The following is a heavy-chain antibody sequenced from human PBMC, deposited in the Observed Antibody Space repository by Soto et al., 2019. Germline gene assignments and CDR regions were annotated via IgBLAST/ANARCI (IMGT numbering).Heavy chain of an antibody. CDR3: AREYYYGSGSPNYYYGMDV. Sequence: SETLSLTCAVYGGSFSGYYWSWIRQPPGKGLEWIGEINHSGSTNYNPSLKSRVTISVDTSKNQFSLKLSSVTAADTAVYYCAREYYYGSGSPNYYYGMDVWGQGTTVTVSS. D-gene: IGHD3-10*01. V-gene: IGHV4-34*01. CDR1: GGSFSGYY. J-gene: IGHJ6*02. CDR2: INHSGST.